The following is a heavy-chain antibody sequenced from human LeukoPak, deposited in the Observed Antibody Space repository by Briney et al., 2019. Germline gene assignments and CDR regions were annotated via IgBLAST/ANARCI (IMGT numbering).Heavy chain of an antibody. Sequence: SETLSLTCTVSGGSISSSSYYWGWIRQPPGKGLEWIGSIYYSGSTYYNPSLKSRVTISVDTSKNQFSLKLSSVTAADAAVYYYARQYSGSYYFNYWGQGTLVTVSS. CDR3: ARQYSGSYYFNY. V-gene: IGHV4-39*01. J-gene: IGHJ4*02. CDR2: IYYSGST. CDR1: GGSISSSSYY. D-gene: IGHD1-26*01.